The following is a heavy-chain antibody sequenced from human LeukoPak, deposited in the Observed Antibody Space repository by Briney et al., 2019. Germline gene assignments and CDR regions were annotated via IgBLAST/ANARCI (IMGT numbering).Heavy chain of an antibody. D-gene: IGHD1-26*01. CDR3: ARDRRYNGFAQAFDI. CDR2: ISGSAGST. Sequence: TGGSLRLSCAVSGFTFSSYAMSWVRQAPGKGLEWVSAISGSAGSTYYADSVKGRFTISRDNSKNTLYLQMNSLRAEDTAVYYCARDRRYNGFAQAFDIWGQGTMVTVSS. V-gene: IGHV3-23*01. J-gene: IGHJ3*02. CDR1: GFTFSSYA.